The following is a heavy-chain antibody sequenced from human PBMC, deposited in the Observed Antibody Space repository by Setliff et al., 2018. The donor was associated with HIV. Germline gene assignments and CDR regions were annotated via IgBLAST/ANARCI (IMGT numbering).Heavy chain of an antibody. CDR1: GGSFSGYY. CDR3: ARGVNFDY. D-gene: IGHD3-3*01. V-gene: IGHV4-59*01. J-gene: IGHJ4*02. Sequence: KSSETLSLTCSVSGGSFSGYYWSWIRQPPGKGLEWIGYIYIYNSGSTNYNPSLTSRVTISVDTSRNQFSLKLTSVTAAVTAIYYCARGVNFDYWGQGTQVTVSS. CDR2: IYIYNSGST.